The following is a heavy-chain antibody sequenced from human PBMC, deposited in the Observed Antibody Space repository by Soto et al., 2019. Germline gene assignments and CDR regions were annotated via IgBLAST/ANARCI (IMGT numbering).Heavy chain of an antibody. CDR3: ARALYCSSTSCPHRGGWFDP. V-gene: IGHV1-18*01. Sequence: GASVKVSCKASGYTFTSYGISWVRQAPGQGLEWMGWISAYNGNTNYAQKLQGRVTMTTDTSTSTAYMELRSLRSDDTAVYYCARALYCSSTSCPHRGGWFDPWGQGTLVTVSS. J-gene: IGHJ5*02. D-gene: IGHD2-2*01. CDR1: GYTFTSYG. CDR2: ISAYNGNT.